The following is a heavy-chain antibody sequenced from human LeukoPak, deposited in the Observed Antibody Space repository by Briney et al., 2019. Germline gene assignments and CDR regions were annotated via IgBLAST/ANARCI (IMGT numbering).Heavy chain of an antibody. CDR2: IYYSGST. D-gene: IGHD3-9*01. Sequence: PSETLSLTCAVSGGSMRDYYWSWIRQPPGKGLEWIGSIYYSGSTNYNPSLKSRVTISVDTSKNQFSLKVGSVTAANTAVYYCARGFGYYDVLTAFWGQGTLVTVSS. CDR3: ARGFGYYDVLTAF. CDR1: GGSMRDYY. V-gene: IGHV4-59*01. J-gene: IGHJ4*02.